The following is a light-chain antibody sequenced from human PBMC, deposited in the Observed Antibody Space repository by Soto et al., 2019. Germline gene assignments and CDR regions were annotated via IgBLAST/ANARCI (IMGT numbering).Light chain of an antibody. V-gene: IGKV1-39*01. CDR3: QQSYSTHHT. J-gene: IGKJ2*01. CDR2: AAS. CDR1: QSINSY. Sequence: DIQMTQSPSSLSASVGDRVTITCRASQSINSYLSWYQQKPGKAPKLLIYAASSLQSGVPSRFSGSGSGTEFTLTVSSLQPQDFATYYCQQSYSTHHTFGQGTKLEIK.